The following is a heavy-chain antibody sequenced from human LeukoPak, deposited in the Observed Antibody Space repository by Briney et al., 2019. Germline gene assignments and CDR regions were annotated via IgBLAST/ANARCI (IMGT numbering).Heavy chain of an antibody. CDR3: AREVGNWFDP. CDR1: GHTFTGYY. D-gene: IGHD1-26*01. V-gene: IGHV1-2*07. Sequence: ASVKVSCNASGHTFTGYYMHWVRQAPGQGLERMGWINPNSGGTNYAHKFQGRVTMTRDTSISTAYMELSRLRSDDTAVYYCAREVGNWFDPWGQGTLVTVSS. J-gene: IGHJ5*02. CDR2: INPNSGGT.